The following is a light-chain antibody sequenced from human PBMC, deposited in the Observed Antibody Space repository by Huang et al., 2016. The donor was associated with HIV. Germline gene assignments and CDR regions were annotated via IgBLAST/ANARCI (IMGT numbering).Light chain of an antibody. J-gene: IGKJ4*01. Sequence: DIQMTQSPSSASASAGDRVTITCRASQSINTWLAWYQQKPGNAPKLLIYAASSLQSGVPSRFSGSGSGTDFTLTISRLQPEDSATYFCQQAKSYPLTFGGGTKVEIK. CDR3: QQAKSYPLT. CDR2: AAS. V-gene: IGKV1-12*01. CDR1: QSINTW.